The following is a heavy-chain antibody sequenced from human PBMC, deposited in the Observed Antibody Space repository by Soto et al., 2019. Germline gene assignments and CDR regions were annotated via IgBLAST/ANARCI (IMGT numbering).Heavy chain of an antibody. Sequence: SETLSLTCAVSNFSLNNEYYWGCIRQPPGKGLEWIGSIHQSGSPYYNPSLKSRLTISIDKAKKQFSLRLSSVTAADTAVYYCARGAPRGIIHDFDSWGHGSLVPVSS. CDR3: ARGAPRGIIHDFDS. J-gene: IGHJ4*01. V-gene: IGHV4-38-2*01. CDR1: NFSLNNEYY. CDR2: IHQSGSP. D-gene: IGHD3-10*01.